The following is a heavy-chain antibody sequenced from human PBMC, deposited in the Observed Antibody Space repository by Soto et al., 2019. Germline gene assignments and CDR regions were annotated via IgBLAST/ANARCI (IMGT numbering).Heavy chain of an antibody. CDR3: ARSTFWSGYYYLAY. CDR2: IGTAGDT. V-gene: IGHV3-13*01. CDR1: GFTFSSYD. D-gene: IGHD3-3*01. Sequence: EVQLVESGGGLVQPGGSLRLSCAASGFTFSSYDMHWVRQATGKGLEWVSAIGTAGDTYYPGSVKGRFNISRENAKNSLYLQMNSLRAGDTAVYYCARSTFWSGYYYLAYWGQGTLVTVSS. J-gene: IGHJ4*02.